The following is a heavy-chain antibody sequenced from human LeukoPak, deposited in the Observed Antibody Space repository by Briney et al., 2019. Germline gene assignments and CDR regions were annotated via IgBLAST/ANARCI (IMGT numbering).Heavy chain of an antibody. CDR3: VRMQENWFDP. J-gene: IGHJ5*02. V-gene: IGHV3-21*01. Sequence: PGGSLRLSCAASGFTFSSYSMNWVRQAPGKGLEWVSSISSSSSYIYYADSAKGRFTISRDNAKNSLYLQMNSLRAEGTAVYYCVRMQENWFDPWGRGTLVTVSS. CDR2: ISSSSSYI. CDR1: GFTFSSYS.